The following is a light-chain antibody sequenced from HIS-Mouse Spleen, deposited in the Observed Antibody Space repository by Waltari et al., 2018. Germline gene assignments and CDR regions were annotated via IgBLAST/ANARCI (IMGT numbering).Light chain of an antibody. Sequence: EIVMTQSPATLSVSPGERATLSCRASQSVSSNLAWYQQKPGQAPRLLIYCASTRATGIPARFSGSGYGTEFTLTISSLQSEDFAVYYCQQYNNWPYTFGQGTKLEIK. CDR2: CAS. CDR1: QSVSSN. V-gene: IGKV3-15*01. J-gene: IGKJ2*01. CDR3: QQYNNWPYT.